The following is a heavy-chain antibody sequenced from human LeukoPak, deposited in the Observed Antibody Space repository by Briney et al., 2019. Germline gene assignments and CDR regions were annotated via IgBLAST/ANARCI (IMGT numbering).Heavy chain of an antibody. J-gene: IGHJ4*02. CDR3: ASGTYYRQYDY. V-gene: IGHV3-66*01. CDR1: GSTVSSNY. Sequence: GGSLTLSCAASGSTVSSNYMSWVRQAPGKGLEWVSVFYIGGSRYYADSVKGRFTISRDNSKNTLYLQMNSLRADDTAIYYCASGTYYRQYDYWGQGTLVTVAS. D-gene: IGHD1-26*01. CDR2: FYIGGSR.